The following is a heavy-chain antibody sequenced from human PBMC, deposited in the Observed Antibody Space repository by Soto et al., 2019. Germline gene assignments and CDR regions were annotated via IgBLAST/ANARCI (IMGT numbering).Heavy chain of an antibody. CDR1: GGSISSYY. J-gene: IGHJ6*02. D-gene: IGHD1-26*01. V-gene: IGHV4-59*01. CDR2: IYYSGST. CDR3: ARYGVWVGMDV. Sequence: SETLSLTCTVSGGSISSYYWSWIRQPPGKGLEWIGYIYYSGSTNYNPSLKSRVTISVDASKNQFSLKLSSVTAADTAVYYCARYGVWVGMDVWGQGTTVTVSS.